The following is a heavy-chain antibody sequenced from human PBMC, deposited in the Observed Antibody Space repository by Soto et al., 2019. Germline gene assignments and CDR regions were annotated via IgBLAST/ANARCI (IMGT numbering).Heavy chain of an antibody. V-gene: IGHV1-69*04. CDR3: AREKYSSSSYYYYYYMDV. J-gene: IGHJ6*03. D-gene: IGHD6-6*01. CDR2: IIPILGIA. Sequence: GASVKVSCKASGGTFSSYTISWVRQAPGQGLEWMGRIIPILGIANYAQKFQGRVTITADKSTSTAYMELSSLRSEDTAVYYCAREKYSSSSYYYYYYMDVWGKGTTVTVTS. CDR1: GGTFSSYT.